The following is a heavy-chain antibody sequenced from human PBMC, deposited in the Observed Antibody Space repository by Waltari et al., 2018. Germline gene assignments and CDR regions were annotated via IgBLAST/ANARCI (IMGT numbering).Heavy chain of an antibody. V-gene: IGHV3-9*01. J-gene: IGHJ3*02. CDR2: ISWNSGSI. CDR3: AKGFVLRYFDWSYDAFDI. CDR1: VFTFDDYA. Sequence: EVQLVESGGGLVQPGRSLRLSCAASVFTFDDYAMHWVRQAPGKGLEWVSGISWNSGSIGYADSVKGRFTISRDNAKNSLYLQMNSLRAEDTALYYCAKGFVLRYFDWSYDAFDIWGQGTMVTVSS. D-gene: IGHD3-9*01.